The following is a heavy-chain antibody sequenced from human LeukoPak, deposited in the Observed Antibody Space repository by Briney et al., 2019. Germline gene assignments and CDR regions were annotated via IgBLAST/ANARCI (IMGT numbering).Heavy chain of an antibody. Sequence: PGGSLKLSSEASGFTFSSYSITWVRQAPGKGLEWVSCISSSSSYIYYADSVKGRFTISRDNAKNSVYLQMNSLRAEDTAVYYCTRAVAAADFSPGYWGQGTLVTVSS. V-gene: IGHV3-21*01. CDR1: GFTFSSYS. D-gene: IGHD6-13*01. CDR3: TRAVAAADFSPGY. CDR2: ISSSSSYI. J-gene: IGHJ4*02.